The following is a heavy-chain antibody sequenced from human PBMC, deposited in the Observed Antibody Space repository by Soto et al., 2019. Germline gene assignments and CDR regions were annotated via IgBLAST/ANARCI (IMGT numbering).Heavy chain of an antibody. CDR1: GFTFSSYA. J-gene: IGHJ5*02. D-gene: IGHD2-15*01. Sequence: EVQLLESGGGLVQPGGSLRLSCVASGFTFSSYAMSWVRQAPGKGLEWVSGLSGSGDKTHYADSVKGRFTISRDNSKNTVYLQRNRRRAEDTAIYYCAKRAVVAAAPDWFDPWGQGTLVTVSS. V-gene: IGHV3-23*01. CDR3: AKRAVVAAAPDWFDP. CDR2: LSGSGDKT.